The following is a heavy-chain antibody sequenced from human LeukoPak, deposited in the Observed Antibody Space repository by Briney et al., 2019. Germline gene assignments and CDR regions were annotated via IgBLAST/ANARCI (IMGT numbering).Heavy chain of an antibody. CDR3: AREREYYYDSSGYYYVTHDAFDI. Sequence: PGGSLRLSCAASGFTFSSYWMSWVRQAPGKGLEWVANIKQDGSEKYYVDSVKGRFTISRENAKNSLYLQMNSLRAEDAAVYYCAREREYYYDSSGYYYVTHDAFDIWGQGTMVTVSS. CDR1: GFTFSSYW. J-gene: IGHJ3*02. CDR2: IKQDGSEK. V-gene: IGHV3-7*01. D-gene: IGHD3-22*01.